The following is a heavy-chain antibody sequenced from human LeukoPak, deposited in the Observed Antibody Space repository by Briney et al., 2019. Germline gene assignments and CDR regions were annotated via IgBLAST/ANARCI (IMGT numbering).Heavy chain of an antibody. J-gene: IGHJ6*03. Sequence: ASVKVSCKASGYTFTGYYMHWVRQAPGQGLEWMGWINPNSGGTNHAQKFQGRVTMTRDTSISTAYMELSGLRSDDTAVYYCARDHSSSSFAKYYYMDVWGKGATVTVSS. CDR1: GYTFTGYY. CDR2: INPNSGGT. D-gene: IGHD6-6*01. V-gene: IGHV1-2*02. CDR3: ARDHSSSSFAKYYYMDV.